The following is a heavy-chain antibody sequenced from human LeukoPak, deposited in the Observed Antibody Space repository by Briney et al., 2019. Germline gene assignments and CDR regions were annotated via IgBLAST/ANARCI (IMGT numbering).Heavy chain of an antibody. CDR2: ISSSGSTI. J-gene: IGHJ4*02. CDR1: GFTFSDYY. V-gene: IGHV3-11*01. Sequence: PGGSLRLSCAASGFTFSDYYMSWIRQAPGKGLEWVSYISSSGSTIYYADSVKGRFTISRDNAKNSLYLQMNSLRAEDTAVYYCARDRYSGSYPLDYWGQGTLVTVSS. CDR3: ARDRYSGSYPLDY. D-gene: IGHD1-26*01.